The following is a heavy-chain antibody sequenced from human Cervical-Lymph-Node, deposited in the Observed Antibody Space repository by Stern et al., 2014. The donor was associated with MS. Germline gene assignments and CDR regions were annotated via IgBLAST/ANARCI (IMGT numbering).Heavy chain of an antibody. D-gene: IGHD3-3*01. CDR3: TTSIFGVVALGWFDP. V-gene: IGHV3-49*05. CDR1: GFTFGDYA. CDR2: IRSKAYGGTT. J-gene: IGHJ5*02. Sequence: EVQLVESGGGLVKPGRSLRLSCTASGFTFGDYAMSWFRQAPGKGLEWVGFIRSKAYGGTTEYAASVKGRFTISRDDSKSIAYLQMNSLKTEDTAVYYCTTSIFGVVALGWFDPWGQGTLVTVSS.